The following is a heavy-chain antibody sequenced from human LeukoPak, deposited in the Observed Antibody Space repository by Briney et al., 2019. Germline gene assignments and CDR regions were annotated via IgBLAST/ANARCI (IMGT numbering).Heavy chain of an antibody. J-gene: IGHJ4*02. Sequence: PGGSLRLSCAASGFTLSSYAMGWVRLAPGKGLEWVSLISGSGDNSYYADSVKGRFTISRDNSKNTLYLQMSSLRAEDTALYYCAKCLGDGTNYYFAHWGQGTLVTVSS. CDR3: AKCLGDGTNYYFAH. V-gene: IGHV3-23*01. CDR1: GFTLSSYA. CDR2: ISGSGDNS. D-gene: IGHD4/OR15-4a*01.